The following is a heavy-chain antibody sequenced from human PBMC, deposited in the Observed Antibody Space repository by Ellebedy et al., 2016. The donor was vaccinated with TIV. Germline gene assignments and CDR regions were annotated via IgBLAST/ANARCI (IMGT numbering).Heavy chain of an antibody. V-gene: IGHV3-11*01. CDR3: ARLGVIAAAGASDY. CDR2: ISYSGDLM. Sequence: GESLKISCAASGFTFSGYYMSWFRQAPGKGPEWVSYISYSGDLMYYADSVKGRFTTSRDNAENSLYLHRNSLRAEDTAVYDWARLGVIAAAGASDYWGQGTLVIVSS. D-gene: IGHD6-13*01. CDR1: GFTFSGYY. J-gene: IGHJ4*02.